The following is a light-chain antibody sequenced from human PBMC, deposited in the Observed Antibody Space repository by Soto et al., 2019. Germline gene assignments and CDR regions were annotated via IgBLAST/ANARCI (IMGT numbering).Light chain of an antibody. CDR1: QSVSSSY. V-gene: IGKV3-20*01. CDR2: GAS. Sequence: EIVLTQSPGTLSLSPGERATLSCRASQSVSSSYLAWYQQKPGQAPRLLIYGASSRATGIPDRFSGSGSGPQFTRTISRLEPVDFSVYACQQYGSSSPLSCGRAMKLEIK. J-gene: IGKJ2*03. CDR3: QQYGSSSPLS.